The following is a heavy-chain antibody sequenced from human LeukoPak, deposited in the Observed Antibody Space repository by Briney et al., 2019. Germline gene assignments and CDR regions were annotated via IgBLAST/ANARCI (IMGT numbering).Heavy chain of an antibody. CDR1: GGSFSGYY. CDR2: INHSGST. CDR3: ARGFSSGWYVYFDY. D-gene: IGHD6-19*01. Sequence: SETLSLTCAVYGGSFSGYYWSWIRQPPGKGLEWIGEINHSGSTNYNPSLKSRVTISVDTSKNQFSLKLSSVTAADTAVYYCARGFSSGWYVYFDYWGQGTLVTLSS. J-gene: IGHJ4*02. V-gene: IGHV4-34*01.